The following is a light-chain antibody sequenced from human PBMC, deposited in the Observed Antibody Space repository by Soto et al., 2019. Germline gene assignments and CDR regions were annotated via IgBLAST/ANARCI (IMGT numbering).Light chain of an antibody. CDR1: SSDVGGYDY. Sequence: QSALTQPASVSGSPGQSTTISCTGTSSDVGGYDYVSWYQQHPDKAPKLMIYEVTNRPSGVSSRFSGSKSGNTASLTISGLQAEDEADYYCSSYTRRSTLVFGTGTQLTVL. V-gene: IGLV2-14*01. CDR2: EVT. CDR3: SSYTRRSTLV. J-gene: IGLJ7*01.